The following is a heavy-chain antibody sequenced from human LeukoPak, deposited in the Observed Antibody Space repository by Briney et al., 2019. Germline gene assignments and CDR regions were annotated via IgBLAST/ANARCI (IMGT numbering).Heavy chain of an antibody. CDR3: ARGAEAETSPLDF. CDR2: INPKSGAA. Sequence: GASVKVSCKASGYTFTTDYMHWVRQAPGQGLEWLGWINPKSGAADYAQQFRGRVTMTRDTSINTDYMEMKRVTSDDTAVYYCARGAEAETSPLDFWGQGTLVIVS. J-gene: IGHJ4*02. V-gene: IGHV1-2*02. CDR1: GYTFTTDY. D-gene: IGHD6-13*01.